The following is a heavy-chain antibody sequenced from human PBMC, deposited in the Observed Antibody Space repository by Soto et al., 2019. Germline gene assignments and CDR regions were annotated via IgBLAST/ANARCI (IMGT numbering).Heavy chain of an antibody. CDR2: INSDGSST. CDR3: ARGDVVDTAMVTFYYYYMDV. J-gene: IGHJ6*03. CDR1: GFTFSSYW. Sequence: GGSLRLSCAASGFTFSSYWMHWVRQAPGKGLVWVSRINSDGSSTSYADSVKGRFTISRDNAKNTLYLQMNSLRAEDTAVYYCARGDVVDTAMVTFYYYYMDVWGKGTTVTVSS. D-gene: IGHD5-18*01. V-gene: IGHV3-74*01.